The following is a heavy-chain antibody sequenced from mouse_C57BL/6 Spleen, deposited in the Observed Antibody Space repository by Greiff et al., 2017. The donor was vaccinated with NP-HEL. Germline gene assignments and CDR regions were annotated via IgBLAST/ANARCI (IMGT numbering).Heavy chain of an antibody. CDR2: IDPSDSYT. V-gene: IGHV1-69*01. Sequence: VQLQQSGAELVMPGASVKLSCKASGYTFTSYWMHWVKQRPGQGLEWIGEIDPSDSYTNYNQKFKGKSTLTVDKSSSTAYMQLSSLTSEDSAVYYCARYAWDTFAYWGQGTLVTVSA. D-gene: IGHD4-1*01. CDR3: ARYAWDTFAY. J-gene: IGHJ3*01. CDR1: GYTFTSYW.